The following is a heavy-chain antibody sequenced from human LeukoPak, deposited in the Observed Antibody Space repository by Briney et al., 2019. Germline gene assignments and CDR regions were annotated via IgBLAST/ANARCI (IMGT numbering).Heavy chain of an antibody. J-gene: IGHJ5*02. V-gene: IGHV1-2*02. CDR2: INPNSGGT. D-gene: IGHD2-21*02. CDR3: AVVLTAA. Sequence: GASVTVSCKASGYTFTVHYLHWVRQAPGQGLEWMGWINPNSGGTNYAQKFQGRVTMTRDSSISTAYMELSRLRSDDTAVYYCAVVLTAAWGQGTLVTVSS. CDR1: GYTFTVHY.